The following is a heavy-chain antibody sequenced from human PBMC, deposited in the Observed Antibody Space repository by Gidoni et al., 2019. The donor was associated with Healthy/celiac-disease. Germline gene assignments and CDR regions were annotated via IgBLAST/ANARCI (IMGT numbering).Heavy chain of an antibody. J-gene: IGHJ4*02. D-gene: IGHD4-17*01. V-gene: IGHV4-34*01. Sequence: QVQLQQWGAGLLKPSETLSLTCAVYGGSFSGYYWSWIRQPPGKGVEWIGEINHSGSTNYNPSLKSRVTISVDTSKNQFSLKLSSVTAADTAVYYCARELMTTSDYWGQGTLVTVSS. CDR2: INHSGST. CDR3: ARELMTTSDY. CDR1: GGSFSGYY.